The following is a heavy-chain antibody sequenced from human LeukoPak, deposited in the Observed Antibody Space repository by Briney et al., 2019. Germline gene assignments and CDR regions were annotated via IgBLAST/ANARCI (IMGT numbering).Heavy chain of an antibody. D-gene: IGHD6-19*01. CDR2: ISSSSSTI. Sequence: PGGSLRLSCAASGFTFSDYYMSWIRQAPGKGLEWVSYISSSSSTIYYADSVKGRFTISRDNAKNSLYLQMNSLRDEDTAVYYCARDLSGWTDHYFDYWGQGTLVTVSS. CDR3: ARDLSGWTDHYFDY. J-gene: IGHJ4*02. V-gene: IGHV3-11*04. CDR1: GFTFSDYY.